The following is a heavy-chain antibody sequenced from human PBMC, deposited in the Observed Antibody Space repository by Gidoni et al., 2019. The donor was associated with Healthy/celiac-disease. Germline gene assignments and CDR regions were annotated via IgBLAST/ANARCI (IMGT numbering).Heavy chain of an antibody. CDR1: GYTFTSYD. Sequence: QVQLVQSGAEVTKPGASVKVSCKASGYTFTSYDINWLRQATGQGLEWMGWMKPNRSNTCYAQKFQCRVTMTRNTSISTAYMELSSLRSEDTAVYYCARDSSSWSDAFDIWGQGTMVTVSS. J-gene: IGHJ3*02. CDR2: MKPNRSNT. V-gene: IGHV1-8*01. D-gene: IGHD6-13*01. CDR3: ARDSSSWSDAFDI.